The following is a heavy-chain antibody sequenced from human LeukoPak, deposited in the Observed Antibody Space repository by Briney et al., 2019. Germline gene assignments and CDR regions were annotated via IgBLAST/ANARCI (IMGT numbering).Heavy chain of an antibody. Sequence: GGSLRLSCAASGFTFSRYWMHWVRQAPEKGLVWVSRINSDGSSTSYADSVKGRFTISRDNAKNTLYLQMNSLRAEDAAVYYCARVKDSSGWYHYFDYWGQGILVTVSS. D-gene: IGHD6-19*01. J-gene: IGHJ4*02. CDR3: ARVKDSSGWYHYFDY. V-gene: IGHV3-74*01. CDR1: GFTFSRYW. CDR2: INSDGSST.